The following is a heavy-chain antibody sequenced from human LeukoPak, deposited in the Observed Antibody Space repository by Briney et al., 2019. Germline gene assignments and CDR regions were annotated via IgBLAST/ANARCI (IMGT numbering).Heavy chain of an antibody. D-gene: IGHD3-9*01. V-gene: IGHV4-39*01. CDR2: IYYSGST. CDR3: ARLDILTGYYVDY. Sequence: SETLSLTCTVSGGSISSSSYYWGWIRQPPGKGLEWIGSIYYSGSTYYNPSLKSRVTISVDTSKNQFSLKLSSVTAADTAVHYCARLDILTGYYVDYWGQGTLVTVSS. CDR1: GGSISSSSYY. J-gene: IGHJ4*02.